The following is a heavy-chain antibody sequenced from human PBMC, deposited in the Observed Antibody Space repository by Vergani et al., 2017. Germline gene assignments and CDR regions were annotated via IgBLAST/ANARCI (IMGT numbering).Heavy chain of an antibody. CDR3: ARDLTYYYDSSGYDQGYYFDY. J-gene: IGHJ4*02. CDR1: GFTFSSYW. Sequence: EVQLVESGGGLVQPGGSLRLSCAASGFTFSSYWMHWVRQAPGKGLVWVSRINSDGSSTSYADSVKGRFTISRDNAKNTLYLQMTSLRAEDTAVYYCARDLTYYYDSSGYDQGYYFDYWGQGTLVTVSS. V-gene: IGHV3-74*01. D-gene: IGHD3-22*01. CDR2: INSDGSST.